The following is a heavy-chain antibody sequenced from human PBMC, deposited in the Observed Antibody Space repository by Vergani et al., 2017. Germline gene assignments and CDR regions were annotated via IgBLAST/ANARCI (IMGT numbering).Heavy chain of an antibody. D-gene: IGHD3-16*01. CDR1: GGSISSYY. V-gene: IGHV4-59*01. CDR3: ARENGGNFYYYYMDV. J-gene: IGHJ6*03. CDR2: IYDNGNT. Sequence: QAQLQESGSRLVKPSDTLTLTCTVSGGSISSYYWNWIRQPPGKGLEWIGYIYDNGNTNYNPSLKSRVTISVDTSKKQFSLKLSSVTAADTAAYYCARENGGNFYYYYMDVWGKGTTVTVSS.